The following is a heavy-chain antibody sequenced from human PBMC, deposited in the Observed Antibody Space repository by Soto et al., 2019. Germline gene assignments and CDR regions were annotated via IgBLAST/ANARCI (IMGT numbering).Heavy chain of an antibody. J-gene: IGHJ4*02. V-gene: IGHV3-74*01. CDR2: IDTSGSST. CDR1: GFIFTNFW. Sequence: GSLRLSCEASGFIFTNFWMHWVRQVPGKGLVWVSRIDTSGSSTSYADSVKGRFTISRDNAKNTVSLQVNSLRAEDTGVYYCAKDSWYFDLWSQGSRVTVSS. CDR3: AKDSWYFDL. D-gene: IGHD6-13*01.